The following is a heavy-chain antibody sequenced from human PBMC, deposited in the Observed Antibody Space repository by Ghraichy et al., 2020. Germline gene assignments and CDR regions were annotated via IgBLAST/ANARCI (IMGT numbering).Heavy chain of an antibody. V-gene: IGHV3-48*02. D-gene: IGHD6-25*01. J-gene: IGHJ6*02. Sequence: GESLNISCAASGFTFRSHSLNWVRQAPGKGLEWVSYISYTSGTIYYADSVKGRFTISRDNAKNSLYLQMDSLRDGDTAVYYCARDLPQAGPYYIYGMDVWGQGTTVTVSS. CDR3: ARDLPQAGPYYIYGMDV. CDR1: GFTFRSHS. CDR2: ISYTSGTI.